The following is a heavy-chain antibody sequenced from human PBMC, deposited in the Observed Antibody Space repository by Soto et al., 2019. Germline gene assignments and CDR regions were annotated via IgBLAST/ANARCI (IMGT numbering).Heavy chain of an antibody. Sequence: ASVKVSCKASGYNFLTYGISWLRQAPGRGLEWMGWISTDNTHRNYAQNFQERVTMTTDTSTNTAYMELRSLRSDDTAIYYCARDRPGISVIRAVKTYNYFDPWGQGTLVTVSS. V-gene: IGHV1-18*01. CDR2: ISTDNTHR. CDR3: ARDRPGISVIRAVKTYNYFDP. D-gene: IGHD3-10*01. J-gene: IGHJ5*02. CDR1: GYNFLTYG.